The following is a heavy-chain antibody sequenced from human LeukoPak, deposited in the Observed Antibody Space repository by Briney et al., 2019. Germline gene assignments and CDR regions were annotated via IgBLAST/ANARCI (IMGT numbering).Heavy chain of an antibody. D-gene: IGHD1-26*01. CDR3: ARGGVGATELNY. V-gene: IGHV4-34*01. CDR2: INHSGST. Sequence: PSETLSLTCAVYGGSFSGYYWSWIRQPPGRGLEWIGEINHSGSTNYNPSLKSRVTISVDTSKNQFSLKLSSVTAADTAVYYCARGGVGATELNYWGQGTLVTVSS. CDR1: GGSFSGYY. J-gene: IGHJ4*02.